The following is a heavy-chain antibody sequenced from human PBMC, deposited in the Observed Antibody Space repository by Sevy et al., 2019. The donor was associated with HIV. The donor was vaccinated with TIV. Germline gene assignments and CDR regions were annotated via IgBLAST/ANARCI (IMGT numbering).Heavy chain of an antibody. V-gene: IGHV4-59*01. CDR3: ARGNRYGGSPVFDY. J-gene: IGHJ4*02. Sequence: SETLSLTCTVSGGSISSYYWSWIRQPPGKGLEWIGYIYYSGSTNYNPSLKSRVTISVDTSKNQFSLKLSSVTAADTAVYYCARGNRYGGSPVFDYWGQRTLVTVSS. D-gene: IGHD1-26*01. CDR2: IYYSGST. CDR1: GGSISSYY.